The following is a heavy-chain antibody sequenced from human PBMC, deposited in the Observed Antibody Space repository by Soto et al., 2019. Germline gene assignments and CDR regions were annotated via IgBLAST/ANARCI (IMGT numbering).Heavy chain of an antibody. CDR1: GFTVSSNY. CDR2: IYSGGST. Sequence: EVQLVESGGGLVQPGGSLRLSCAASGFTVSSNYMSWVRQAPGKGLEWVSVIYSGGSTYYADSVKGRFTISRHNSKNPLYLQMNSLRAEDTAVYYCARGIRSGSYPLDYWGQGTLVTVSS. J-gene: IGHJ4*02. D-gene: IGHD1-26*01. CDR3: ARGIRSGSYPLDY. V-gene: IGHV3-53*04.